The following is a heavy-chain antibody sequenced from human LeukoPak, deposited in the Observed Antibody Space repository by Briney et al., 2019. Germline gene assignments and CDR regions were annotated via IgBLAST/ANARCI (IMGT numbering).Heavy chain of an antibody. CDR2: ICSSSSYI. Sequence: GGSLRLSCAASGFTFSRYRMNWVRQAPGKGLEWVSSICSSSSYIYYADSVKGRFTISRDNAKNSLYLQMNSRRAEDTAVYYCARSPGITIFGVAINWGQGTLVTVSS. CDR1: GFTFSRYR. CDR3: ARSPGITIFGVAIN. D-gene: IGHD3-3*01. J-gene: IGHJ4*02. V-gene: IGHV3-21*01.